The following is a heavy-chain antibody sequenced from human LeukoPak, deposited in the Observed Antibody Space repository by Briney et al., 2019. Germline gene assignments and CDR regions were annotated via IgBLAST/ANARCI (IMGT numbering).Heavy chain of an antibody. CDR2: INTNTGNP. CDR3: ARRDGGNLFGSVDY. CDR1: GYTFTIYA. Sequence: ASVMVSCKASGYTFTIYAMNWVRQAPGQGLEWMGWINTNTGNPTYAQGFTGRFVFSLDTSVSTAYLQISSLKAEDTAVYYCARRDGGNLFGSVDYWGQGTLVTVSS. J-gene: IGHJ4*02. V-gene: IGHV7-4-1*02. D-gene: IGHD4-23*01.